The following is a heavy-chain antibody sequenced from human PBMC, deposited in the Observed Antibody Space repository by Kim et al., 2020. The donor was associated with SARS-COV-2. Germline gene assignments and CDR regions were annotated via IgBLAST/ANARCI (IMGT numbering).Heavy chain of an antibody. CDR3: ARDSDDAFDY. Sequence: GGSLRLSCAASGFTFSSYSMNWVRQAPGKGLEWVSYISSSSSTIYYADSVKGRFTISRDNAKNSLYLQMNSLRAEDTAVYYCARDSDDAFDYWGQGTLVTVSS. CDR1: GFTFSSYS. D-gene: IGHD3-16*01. V-gene: IGHV3-48*04. J-gene: IGHJ4*02. CDR2: ISSSSSTI.